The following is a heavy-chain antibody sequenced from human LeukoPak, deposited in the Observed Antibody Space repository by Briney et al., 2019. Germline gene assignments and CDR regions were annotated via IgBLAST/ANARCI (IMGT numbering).Heavy chain of an antibody. CDR2: INPSGGST. CDR1: GDTFTSYY. J-gene: IGHJ6*03. CDR3: ARGAALWFGDPYYMHV. V-gene: IGHV1-46*01. D-gene: IGHD3-10*01. Sequence: ASVKVSCEASGDTFTSYYMHWGRQAPGQGVEWMGIINPSGGSTSDAQKFQGRVTMTRDMSTATVYMELSSLRSEDTAVYYCARGAALWFGDPYYMHVWGKGTTVTVSS.